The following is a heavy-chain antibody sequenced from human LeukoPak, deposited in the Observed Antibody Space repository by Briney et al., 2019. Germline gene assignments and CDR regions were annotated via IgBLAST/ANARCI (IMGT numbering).Heavy chain of an antibody. CDR3: AKGRRFLEWLFFDY. CDR2: ISYDGSNK. D-gene: IGHD3-3*01. V-gene: IGHV3-30*18. J-gene: IGHJ4*02. CDR1: GFTFSSYG. Sequence: GGSLRLSCAASGFTFSSYGMHWVRQAPGKGLEWVAVISYDGSNKYYADSVKGRFTISRDNSKNTLYLQMNSLRAEDTAVYYCAKGRRFLEWLFFDYWGQGTLVTVSS.